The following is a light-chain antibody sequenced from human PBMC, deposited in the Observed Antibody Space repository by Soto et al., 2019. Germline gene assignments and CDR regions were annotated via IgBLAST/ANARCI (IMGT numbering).Light chain of an antibody. CDR2: DAS. Sequence: DIQMTQSPSSLSASVGDRVTITCQASQDISKYLNWYQQKPGKAPKLLIYDASNLETGVPSRFSRSGSGTDFTLTINSLQPEDIAKYYCQQYKTLLSFGPGTKVDIK. V-gene: IGKV1-33*01. J-gene: IGKJ3*01. CDR3: QQYKTLLS. CDR1: QDISKY.